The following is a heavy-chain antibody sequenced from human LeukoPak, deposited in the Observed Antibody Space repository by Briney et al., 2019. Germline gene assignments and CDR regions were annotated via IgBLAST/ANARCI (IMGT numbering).Heavy chain of an antibody. J-gene: IGHJ5*02. V-gene: IGHV4-39*07. CDR1: GGSISSSSYY. CDR3: AREFYAPYYDSVGFDP. D-gene: IGHD3-3*01. CDR2: IYYSGST. Sequence: NPSETLSLTCTVSGGSISSSSYYWGWIRQPPGKGLEWIGSIYYSGSTYYNPSLKSRVTISVDTSKNQFSLKLSSVTAADTAVYYCAREFYAPYYDSVGFDPWGQGTLVTVSS.